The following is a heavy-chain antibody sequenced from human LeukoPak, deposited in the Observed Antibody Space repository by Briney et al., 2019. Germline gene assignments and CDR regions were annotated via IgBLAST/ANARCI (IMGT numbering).Heavy chain of an antibody. CDR2: IHHDGRT. CDR1: GGSLSGHY. Sequence: SETLSLTCTVYGGSLSGHYWSWIRQSPGKGLEWIGDIHHDGRTKYSPSLRSRVTIVLDTSKNEFSLKLSSVTAADTAVYYCARLQLWYNWFDPWGQGTLVTVSS. CDR3: ARLQLWYNWFDP. J-gene: IGHJ5*02. D-gene: IGHD5-18*01. V-gene: IGHV4-34*01.